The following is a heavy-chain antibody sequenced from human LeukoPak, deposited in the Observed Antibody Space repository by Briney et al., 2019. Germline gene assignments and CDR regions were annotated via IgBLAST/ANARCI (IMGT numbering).Heavy chain of an antibody. CDR3: VRDWVEWGTVVTSVHSYYGMDV. CDR1: GFTFSRYW. V-gene: IGHV3-74*01. CDR2: INSDGSST. J-gene: IGHJ6*02. D-gene: IGHD4-23*01. Sequence: GGSLILSCVASGFTFSRYWMHWVRQAPGKGLVWVSRINSDGSSTSYADSVKGRFTISRGNAKNTLYLQMNSLRAEDTAVYYCVRDWVEWGTVVTSVHSYYGMDVWGQGTTVTVSS.